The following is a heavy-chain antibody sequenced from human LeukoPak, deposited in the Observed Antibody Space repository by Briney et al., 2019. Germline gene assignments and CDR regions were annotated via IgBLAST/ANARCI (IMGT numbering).Heavy chain of an antibody. CDR1: GYTFTSYG. J-gene: IGHJ3*02. CDR3: ARDEKGEGYYYDSSGCPDAFDI. D-gene: IGHD3-22*01. Sequence: ASVKVSCKASGYTFTSYGISWVRQAPGQGLEWMGWISAYNGNTNYAQKLQGRVTMTTDTSTSTAYMELRSLRSDDTAVYYCARDEKGEGYYYDSSGCPDAFDIWGQGTMVTVSS. V-gene: IGHV1-18*01. CDR2: ISAYNGNT.